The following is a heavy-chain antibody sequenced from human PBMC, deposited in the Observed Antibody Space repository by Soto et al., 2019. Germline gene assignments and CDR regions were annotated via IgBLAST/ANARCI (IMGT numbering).Heavy chain of an antibody. J-gene: IGHJ4*02. CDR1: GGTFSSYA. Sequence: QVQLVQSGAEVKKPGSSVKVSCKASGGTFSSYAISWVRQAPGQGLEWMRGIIPIFGTANYAQKFQGRVTITADKSTSTAYMDLGSLRSEDTAVYHCAIDCRSGYSEWLFRGYYFDYWGQGSLVTVSS. CDR3: AIDCRSGYSEWLFRGYYFDY. CDR2: IIPIFGTA. V-gene: IGHV1-69*06. D-gene: IGHD3-3*01.